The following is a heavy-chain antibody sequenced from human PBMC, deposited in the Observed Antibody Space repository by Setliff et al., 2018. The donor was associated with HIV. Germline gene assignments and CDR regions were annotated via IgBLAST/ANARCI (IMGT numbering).Heavy chain of an antibody. J-gene: IGHJ6*03. CDR2: INPSGGST. V-gene: IGHV1-46*01. CDR1: GYTFISYY. Sequence: ASVKVSCKASGYTFISYYMHWVRQAPGQGLEWMGVINPSGGSTTYAQKFRGRVTMTRDTSTTTVYMEVSSLRSEDTAVYYCAREPGNWELRRLYYMDVWGKGTTVTVSS. D-gene: IGHD1-26*01. CDR3: AREPGNWELRRLYYMDV.